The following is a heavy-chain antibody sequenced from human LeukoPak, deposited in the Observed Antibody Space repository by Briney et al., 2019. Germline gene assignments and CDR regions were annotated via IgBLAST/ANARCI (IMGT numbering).Heavy chain of an antibody. CDR2: INHSGST. D-gene: IGHD3-3*01. V-gene: IGHV4-34*01. CDR3: ARHYVDFWSGYFGGAGWFDP. CDR1: GGSFSGYY. J-gene: IGHJ5*02. Sequence: PSETLSLTCAVYGGSFSGYYWSWIRQPPGKGLEWIGEINHSGSTSYNPSLKSRVTISVDTSKNQFSLKLSSVTAADTAVYYCARHYVDFWSGYFGGAGWFDPWGQGTLVTVSS.